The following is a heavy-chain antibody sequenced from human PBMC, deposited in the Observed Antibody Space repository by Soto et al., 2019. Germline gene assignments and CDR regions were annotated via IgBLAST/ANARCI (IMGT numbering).Heavy chain of an antibody. CDR3: ARDRAKWKDYYYYGMDV. CDR1: CGSISSGDYF. Sequence: QVQLQESGPGLVKPSQTLSLTCTVSCGSISSGDYFWTWIRQPPGKGLEWIGYLYYSGRTYYNPSLKSRFTMSVDTSKNQFSLKLSSVTAADTAVYCCARDRAKWKDYYYYGMDVWGQGTTVTVSS. D-gene: IGHD1-20*01. V-gene: IGHV4-30-4*01. J-gene: IGHJ6*02. CDR2: LYYSGRT.